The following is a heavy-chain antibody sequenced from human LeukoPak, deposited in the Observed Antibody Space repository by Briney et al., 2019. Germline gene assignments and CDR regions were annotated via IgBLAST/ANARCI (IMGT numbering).Heavy chain of an antibody. CDR1: GFTFSSHA. J-gene: IGHJ5*02. CDR3: ARTEQWLSTGGWYWFDP. Sequence: GGSLRLSCAASGFTFSSHAMHWVRQAPAKGLEFVSSISDNGSSTYYASSVKGRFNISRDNSTNTLFLQMDSLIPEDMAVYYCARTEQWLSTGGWYWFDPWGQGTLVTVSS. CDR2: ISDNGSST. V-gene: IGHV3-64*01. D-gene: IGHD6-19*01.